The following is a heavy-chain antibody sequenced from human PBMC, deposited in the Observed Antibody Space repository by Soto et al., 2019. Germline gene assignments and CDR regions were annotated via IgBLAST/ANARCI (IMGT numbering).Heavy chain of an antibody. D-gene: IGHD3-10*01. CDR1: GYIFSDSG. J-gene: IGHJ4*02. CDR2: ISVYNGHT. Sequence: VQLVQSGAEVKKPGASVKVSCKASGYIFSDSGFSWVRQAPGQGLEWMGWISVYNGHTIYAQKFQGRLTMTTDTSTTTAYMELRSLRADDSAVYYCARDRMDLLRGPYFDFWGQGTLVTVSS. V-gene: IGHV1-18*01. CDR3: ARDRMDLLRGPYFDF.